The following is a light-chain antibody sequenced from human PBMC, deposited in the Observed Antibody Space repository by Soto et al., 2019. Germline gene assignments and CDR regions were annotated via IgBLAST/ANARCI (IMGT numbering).Light chain of an antibody. Sequence: DIQMTQSPSTLSASVGDRVTITCRASQSVSTWLAWYQQKPGRAPKHLIYKVSSLQNGVPSRFSGSGSGTEFTLAISSLQPEDFATYYCQQHHEYAAWTFGQGTKVEVE. V-gene: IGKV1-5*03. CDR2: KVS. J-gene: IGKJ1*01. CDR3: QQHHEYAAWT. CDR1: QSVSTW.